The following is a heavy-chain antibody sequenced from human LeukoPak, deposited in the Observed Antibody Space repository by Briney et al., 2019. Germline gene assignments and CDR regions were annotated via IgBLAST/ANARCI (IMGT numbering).Heavy chain of an antibody. Sequence: GGSLRLSCAASGFTFSSYGMHWVRQAPGKGLEWVAVISYDGSNKYYADSVKGRFTISRDNSKNTLYLQMNSLRAEDTAVYYCAKDLRGTTVTSYYFDYWGQGTLVTVSS. V-gene: IGHV3-30*18. J-gene: IGHJ4*02. CDR2: ISYDGSNK. D-gene: IGHD4-17*01. CDR1: GFTFSSYG. CDR3: AKDLRGTTVTSYYFDY.